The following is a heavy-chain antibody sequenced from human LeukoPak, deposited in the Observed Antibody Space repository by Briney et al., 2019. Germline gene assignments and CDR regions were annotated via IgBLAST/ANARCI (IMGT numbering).Heavy chain of an antibody. D-gene: IGHD6-19*01. CDR3: ARERVAVVFFDY. CDR2: ISNSGRTI. V-gene: IGHV3-48*03. J-gene: IGHJ4*02. Sequence: GGSLRLSCAASGFTFGSYEMNWVRQAPGKGLEWVSYISNSGRTIYYADSVKGRFTISRDNAKNSLYLQMNSLRAEDTAVYYCARERVAVVFFDYWRQGTLVTVSS. CDR1: GFTFGSYE.